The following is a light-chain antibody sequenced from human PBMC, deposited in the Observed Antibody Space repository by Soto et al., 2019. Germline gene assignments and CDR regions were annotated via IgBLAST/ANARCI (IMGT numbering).Light chain of an antibody. CDR3: CSYAGSKTFT. J-gene: IGLJ2*01. V-gene: IGLV2-23*02. Sequence: QSVLAQPASVSLSPGQSIPMSCTGTSSDVGNYNLVSWYQQHPGKAPKLIIYATSKRPSGVSNRYSGSKSGNTASLSISGLQAEDEANYYCCSYAGSKTFTFGGGTKVTVL. CDR1: SSDVGNYNL. CDR2: ATS.